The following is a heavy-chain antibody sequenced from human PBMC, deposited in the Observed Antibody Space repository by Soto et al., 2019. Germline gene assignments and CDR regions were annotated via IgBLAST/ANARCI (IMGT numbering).Heavy chain of an antibody. D-gene: IGHD2-15*01. J-gene: IGHJ6*02. CDR1: GGTFSSYA. Sequence: ASVKVSCKASGGTFSSYAISWVRQAPGQGLEWMGGIIPIFGTANYAQKFQGRVAITADESTSTAYMELSSLRSEDTAVYYCARDVLGYCSGGSCYANGMDVWGQGTRVTVSS. V-gene: IGHV1-69*13. CDR3: ARDVLGYCSGGSCYANGMDV. CDR2: IIPIFGTA.